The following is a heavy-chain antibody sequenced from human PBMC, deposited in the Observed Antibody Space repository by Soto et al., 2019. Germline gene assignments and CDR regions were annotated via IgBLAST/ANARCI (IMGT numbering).Heavy chain of an antibody. CDR2: TSKDGGRE. D-gene: IGHD3-10*01. V-gene: IGHV3-30*04. CDR1: GFTLSSYS. CDR3: ARDVGFGDLSPRTSYYSGMDV. Sequence: QVQLVESGGGVVQPGRSLRLSCASSGFTLSSYSLHWVRQPPGKGLEWVARTSKDGGREYYADSVRGRFTISRDHSKSTLYLEMNSLRTEDTALYFCARDVGFGDLSPRTSYYSGMDVWGRGTTVNVSS. J-gene: IGHJ6*02.